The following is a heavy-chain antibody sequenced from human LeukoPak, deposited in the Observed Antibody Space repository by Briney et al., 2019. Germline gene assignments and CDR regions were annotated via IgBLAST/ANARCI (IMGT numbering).Heavy chain of an antibody. J-gene: IGHJ6*03. CDR2: INHSGST. Sequence: SGTLSLTCAVSGGSISSSNWWSWVRQPPGKGLEWIGEINHSGSTTYNPSLKSRVPISVDTSKNHFSLKLSSVTAADWAVYYCARRVAGRLRACPRYYYYYMDVWGKGNTVTISS. D-gene: IGHD6-19*01. V-gene: IGHV4-4*02. CDR1: GGSISSSNW. CDR3: ARRVAGRLRACPRYYYYYMDV.